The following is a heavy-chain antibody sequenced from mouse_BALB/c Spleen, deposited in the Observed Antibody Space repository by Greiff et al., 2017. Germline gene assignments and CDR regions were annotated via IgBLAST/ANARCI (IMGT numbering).Heavy chain of an antibody. CDR1: GFSLSTSGMS. CDR2: IWWNDDK. V-gene: IGHV8-8*01. CDR3: ARSGYYAMDY. J-gene: IGHJ4*01. Sequence: QVTLKVSGPGILQPSQTLSLTCSFSGFSLSTSGMSVVWIRQPPGKGLEWLAHIWWNDDKYYNPALKSRLTISKDTSNNQVFLQIASVVTADTATYYCARSGYYAMDYWGQGTSVTVSS.